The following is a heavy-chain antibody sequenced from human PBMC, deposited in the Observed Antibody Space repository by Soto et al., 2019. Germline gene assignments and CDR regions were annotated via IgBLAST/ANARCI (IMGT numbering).Heavy chain of an antibody. CDR1: GFTFSSYS. CDR3: AKKVNSGPGSQYFDY. V-gene: IGHV3-23*01. D-gene: IGHD3-10*01. Sequence: GGSLRLSCAASGFTFSSYSMSWVRQSPGKGLEWVSGFRTSGDGGTTYYADSVKGRFTISRDNSKNMLFLQMNSLRAEDTAIYYCAKKVNSGPGSQYFDYWGQGTLVTVSS. CDR2: FRTSGDGGTT. J-gene: IGHJ4*02.